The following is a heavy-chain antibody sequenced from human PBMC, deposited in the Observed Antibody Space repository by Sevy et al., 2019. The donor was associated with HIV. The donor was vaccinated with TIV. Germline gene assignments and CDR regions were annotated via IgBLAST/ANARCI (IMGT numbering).Heavy chain of an antibody. CDR3: ARLTYYYDSSGYYRVDAFDI. CDR2: IYYSGST. D-gene: IGHD3-22*01. CDR1: GGSISSSSYY. Sequence: SETLSLTCTVSGGSISSSSYYWGWIRQPPGKGLEWTGSIYYSGSTYYNPSLKSRVTISVDTSKNQFSLKLSSVTAADTAVYYCARLTYYYDSSGYYRVDAFDIWGQGTMVTVSS. V-gene: IGHV4-39*01. J-gene: IGHJ3*02.